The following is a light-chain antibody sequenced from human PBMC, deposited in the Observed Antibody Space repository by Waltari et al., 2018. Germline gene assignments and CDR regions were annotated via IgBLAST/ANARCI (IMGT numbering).Light chain of an antibody. Sequence: EIVLTQSPATLSLSPGEGATISCSASQSVSTFLAWYQQKPGQAPRLLIYNASNRATGIPARFSGSGSGTDFTLSISSLDPEDFALYYCQQRYNWPYTFGQGTKLEIK. CDR2: NAS. CDR1: QSVSTF. J-gene: IGKJ2*01. CDR3: QQRYNWPYT. V-gene: IGKV3-11*01.